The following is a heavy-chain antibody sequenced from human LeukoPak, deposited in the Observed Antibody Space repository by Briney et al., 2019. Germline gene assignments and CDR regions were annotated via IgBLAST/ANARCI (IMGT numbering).Heavy chain of an antibody. Sequence: PSETLPLTCTVSGGSITSYFWNWIRQPPGKGLECIGYIYYSGSTNYNPSLESRVTISVDASKNQFSLKVTSVNATDTAVYYCARVGGISMIVPWGQGTQVTVSS. CDR2: IYYSGST. J-gene: IGHJ5*02. D-gene: IGHD3-22*01. V-gene: IGHV4-59*08. CDR3: ARVGGISMIVP. CDR1: GGSITSYF.